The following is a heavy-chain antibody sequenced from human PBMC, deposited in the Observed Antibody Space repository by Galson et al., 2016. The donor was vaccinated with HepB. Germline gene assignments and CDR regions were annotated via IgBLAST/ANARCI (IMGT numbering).Heavy chain of an antibody. Sequence: SLRLSCAASGFTFSHYAMAWVRQAPGKGLEWVSTIGGGGNTHYADSVKGRFTVSRDNSRNTLYLQMNSLRAEDTAVYYCARDGDAYNFDYWGQGTLVTVSS. CDR2: IGGGGNT. D-gene: IGHD5-24*01. V-gene: IGHV3-23*01. CDR1: GFTFSHYA. J-gene: IGHJ4*02. CDR3: ARDGDAYNFDY.